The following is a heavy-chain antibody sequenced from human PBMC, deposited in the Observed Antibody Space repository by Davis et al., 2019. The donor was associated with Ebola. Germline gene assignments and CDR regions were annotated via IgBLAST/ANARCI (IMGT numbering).Heavy chain of an antibody. Sequence: SETLSLTCTVSGGSISSGGYYWSWIRQHPGKGLEWIGYIYYSGSTYYNPSLKSRVTISVDTSKNQFSLKLSSVTAADTAVYYCARAPWWSRGAFDVWGQGTMVTVSS. CDR2: IYYSGST. D-gene: IGHD2-15*01. CDR1: GGSISSGGYY. V-gene: IGHV4-31*03. CDR3: ARAPWWSRGAFDV. J-gene: IGHJ3*01.